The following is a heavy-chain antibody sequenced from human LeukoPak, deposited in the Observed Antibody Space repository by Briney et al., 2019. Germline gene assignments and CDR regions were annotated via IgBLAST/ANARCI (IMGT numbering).Heavy chain of an antibody. CDR2: ISWDGGST. CDR1: GFTFDDYA. V-gene: IGHV3-43D*03. Sequence: GGSLRLSCAASGFTFDDYAMHWVRQAPGKGLEWVSLISWDGGSTYYADSVKGRFTISRDNSKNSLYLQMNSLRAEDTALYYCAKDTDGSGDHKAFDIWGQGTMVTVSS. CDR3: AKDTDGSGDHKAFDI. D-gene: IGHD3-10*01. J-gene: IGHJ3*02.